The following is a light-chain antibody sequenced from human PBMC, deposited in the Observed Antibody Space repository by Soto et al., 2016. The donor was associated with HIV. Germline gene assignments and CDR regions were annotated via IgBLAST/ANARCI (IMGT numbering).Light chain of an antibody. CDR2: DYS. CDR3: QVWDTTSDHEV. V-gene: IGLV3-21*03. CDR1: NIEIKF. J-gene: IGLJ3*02. Sequence: SYELTQPPSVSVAPGKTATITCGGDNIEIKFVHWYQQKPGQAPVLIVYDYSVRPSGVPERFSGSISENTATPTISRVEAGDEADYYCQVWDTTSDHEVFGGGTKVTVL.